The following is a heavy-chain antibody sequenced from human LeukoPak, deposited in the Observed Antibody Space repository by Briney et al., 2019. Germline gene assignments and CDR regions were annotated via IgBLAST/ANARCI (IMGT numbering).Heavy chain of an antibody. J-gene: IGHJ6*02. D-gene: IGHD2-2*01. CDR3: ARVDIVVVPAAMDLSYYYGMDV. CDR1: GFTFSSNS. Sequence: GGSLRLSCAASGFTFSSNSMSWVRQAPGKGLEWLSYISSRSNTIYYADSVKGRFTISRDNAENSLYLQMNSLRAEDTAVYYCARVDIVVVPAAMDLSYYYGMDVWGQGTTVTVSS. V-gene: IGHV3-48*04. CDR2: ISSRSNTI.